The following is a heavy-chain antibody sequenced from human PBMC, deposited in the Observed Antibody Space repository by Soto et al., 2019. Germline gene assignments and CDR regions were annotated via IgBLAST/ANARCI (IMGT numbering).Heavy chain of an antibody. Sequence: GGSLRLSCAASGFTFSSYGMHWVRQAPGKGLEWVAVISYDGSNKYYADSVKGRFTISRDNSKNTLYLEMNNLRAEDTAIYYCAPVPAASSYYNTDVWGQGTTVTVSS. D-gene: IGHD2-2*01. V-gene: IGHV3-30*03. CDR2: ISYDGSNK. J-gene: IGHJ6*02. CDR3: APVPAASSYYNTDV. CDR1: GFTFSSYG.